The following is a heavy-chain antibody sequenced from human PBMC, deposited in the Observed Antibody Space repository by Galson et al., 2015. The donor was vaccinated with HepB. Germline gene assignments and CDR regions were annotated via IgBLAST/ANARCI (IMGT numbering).Heavy chain of an antibody. J-gene: IGHJ4*02. V-gene: IGHV4-59*01. D-gene: IGHD2-21*01. CDR1: VGSISNYH. Sequence: TLSLTCTVSVGSISNYHWSWIRQPPGKGLEWIGSIDYSGSTNYNPSLKSRATISLDTSKNQFSLNLSSVTAADTAVYYCARATRSILWWCLDHWGQGTLVTVSS. CDR3: ARATRSILWWCLDH. CDR2: IDYSGST.